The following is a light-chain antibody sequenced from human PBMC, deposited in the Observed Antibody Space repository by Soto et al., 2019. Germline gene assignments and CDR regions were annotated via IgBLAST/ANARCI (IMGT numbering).Light chain of an antibody. CDR1: SSDVGGYNY. CDR2: EVS. J-gene: IGLJ1*01. V-gene: IGLV2-14*01. CDR3: SSYTSSSTVYV. Sequence: QSLLTQPASVSGSPGQSITRSCTGTSSDVGGYNYVSWYQQHPGKAPKLMIYEVSNRPSGVSNRFSGSKSGNTASLTISGLQAEDEADYYCSSYTSSSTVYVFGTGTKVTVL.